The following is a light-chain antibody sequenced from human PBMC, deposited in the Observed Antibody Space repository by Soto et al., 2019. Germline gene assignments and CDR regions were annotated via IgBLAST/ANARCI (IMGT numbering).Light chain of an antibody. Sequence: IKLSQSPSSLSASVGDRVTITCRASQGISSYLGWYQQKPGKAPNLLIYDASTLHSGVPSRFNGGGSGTDFTLTISSLQPEDFATYYCQQVNVYPSTFGGGTMVDIK. CDR3: QQVNVYPST. J-gene: IGKJ4*01. V-gene: IGKV1-9*01. CDR1: QGISSY. CDR2: DAS.